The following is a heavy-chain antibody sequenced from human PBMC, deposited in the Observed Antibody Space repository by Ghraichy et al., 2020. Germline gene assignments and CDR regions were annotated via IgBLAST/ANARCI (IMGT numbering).Heavy chain of an antibody. V-gene: IGHV3-21*01. Sequence: LSLTCAASGFTFSSYGMNWVRQAPGKGLEWVSSISRSGNYIYYADSLKGRLTISRDNAKKSLHLQMNSLRVEDTAVYYCARDNWKTDYYGSGNSRYYYMDVWGKGTTVIVSS. CDR3: ARDNWKTDYYGSGNSRYYYMDV. CDR2: ISRSGNYI. CDR1: GFTFSSYG. D-gene: IGHD3-10*01. J-gene: IGHJ6*03.